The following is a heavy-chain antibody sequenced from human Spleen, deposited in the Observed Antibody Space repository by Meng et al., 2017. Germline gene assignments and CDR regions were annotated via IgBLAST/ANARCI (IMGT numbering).Heavy chain of an antibody. J-gene: IGHJ4*02. D-gene: IGHD1-26*01. CDR1: GAGISSSNYD. CDR3: EWARGASGRDC. CDR2: IYNYDSA. Sequence: QAQLQQAGPGLVQPSPSLSLTRTVSGAGISSSNYDWDWIRMRQGKGMEWVGAIYNYDSATSNSSPSRKVPMFVDVYTSKFYLLLTSVSATATDVYFCEWARGASGRDCWGQGTLVTVSS. V-gene: IGHV4-30-4*08.